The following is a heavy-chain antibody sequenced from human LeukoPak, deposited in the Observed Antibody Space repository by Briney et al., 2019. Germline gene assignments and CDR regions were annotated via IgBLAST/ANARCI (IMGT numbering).Heavy chain of an antibody. CDR2: IYPPDSDT. J-gene: IGHJ4*02. D-gene: IGHD1-26*01. CDR1: GYTFSKYW. V-gene: IGHV5-51*01. Sequence: GESLKISCKGSGYTFSKYWIGWVRQMPGKGLEGMGIIYPPDSDTKYSPSFRGQVTMSVDKSTATAYLQWSSLKASDTAMYYCARPGVGAVYYFASCGQGPLVTVSS. CDR3: ARPGVGAVYYFAS.